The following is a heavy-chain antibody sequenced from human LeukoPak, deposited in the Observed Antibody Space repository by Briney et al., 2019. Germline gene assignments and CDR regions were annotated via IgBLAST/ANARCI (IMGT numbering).Heavy chain of an antibody. V-gene: IGHV4-59*11. D-gene: IGHD2-21*02. Sequence: SYILSLTCTVAGGSITSHYWCGGRQPPGEVVWLSVIFDDNCDTNYNPSLKSRVTISLDTSKKQASLNLSTLTAADTAVYYCARHRAYCGGDCLYYYLDSWGQGTLVTVSS. J-gene: IGHJ4*02. CDR1: GGSITSHY. CDR3: ARHRAYCGGDCLYYYLDS. CDR2: FDDNCDT.